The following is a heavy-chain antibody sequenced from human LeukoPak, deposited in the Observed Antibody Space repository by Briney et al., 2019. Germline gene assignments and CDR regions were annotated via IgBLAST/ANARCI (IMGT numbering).Heavy chain of an antibody. CDR1: GYTFTGYY. Sequence: GASVKVSCKASGYTFTGYYIHWVRQAPGQGLEWMGWINPNSGGTNYAQKFQGRVTMTRDTSISTAYMELSRLRSDDTAMYYCARDWYCSGGSCYSLFRLYYYMDVWGKGTTVTVSS. V-gene: IGHV1-2*02. CDR2: INPNSGGT. J-gene: IGHJ6*03. CDR3: ARDWYCSGGSCYSLFRLYYYMDV. D-gene: IGHD2-15*01.